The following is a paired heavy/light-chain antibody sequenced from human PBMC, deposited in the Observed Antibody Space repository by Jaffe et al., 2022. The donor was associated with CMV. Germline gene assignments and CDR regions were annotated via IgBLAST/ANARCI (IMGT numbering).Light chain of an antibody. CDR2: LGS. V-gene: IGKV2-28*01. J-gene: IGKJ4*01. CDR1: QSLLHSNGYNY. Sequence: DIVMTQSPLSLPVTPGEPASISCRSSQSLLHSNGYNYLDWYLQKPGKSPQLLIYLGSNRASGVPDRFSGSGSGTDFTLKISRVEAEDVGVYYCMQALQTPLTFGGGTKVEIK. CDR3: MQALQTPLT.
Heavy chain of an antibody. D-gene: IGHD3-16*02. CDR2: IKSKTDGGTT. Sequence: EVQLVESGGGLVKPGGSLRLSCAASGFTFSNAWMSWVRQAPGKGLEWVGRIKSKTDGGTTDYAAPVKGRFTISRDDSKNTLYLQMNSLKTEDTAVYYCTTPASYDYVWGSYRGVPSDAFDIWGQGTMVTVSS. V-gene: IGHV3-15*01. J-gene: IGHJ3*02. CDR1: GFTFSNAW. CDR3: TTPASYDYVWGSYRGVPSDAFDI.